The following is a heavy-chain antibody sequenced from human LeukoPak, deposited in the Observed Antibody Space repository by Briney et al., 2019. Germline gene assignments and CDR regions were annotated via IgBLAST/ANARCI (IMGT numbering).Heavy chain of an antibody. J-gene: IGHJ5*02. V-gene: IGHV3-30*04. CDR2: ISFDGSNK. D-gene: IGHD6-25*01. CDR1: GFTFSSYT. CDR3: ARSGSETQNWFDP. Sequence: GGSLRLSCAASGFTFSSYTMHWVRQAPGKGLEGVAVISFDGSNKYFADSVKGRFTISRDNSKNTLYLQMNSLRAEDTAVYYCARSGSETQNWFDPWGQGTLVTVSS.